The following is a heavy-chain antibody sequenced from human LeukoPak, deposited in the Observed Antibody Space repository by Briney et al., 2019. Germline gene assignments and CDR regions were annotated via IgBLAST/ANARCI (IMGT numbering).Heavy chain of an antibody. J-gene: IGHJ4*02. CDR1: GFTVSSNY. V-gene: IGHV3-23*01. Sequence: GGSLRLSCAASGFTVSSNYMSWVRQAPGKGLEWVSAISGSGGSTYYADSVKGRFTISRDNSKNTLYLQMNSLRAEDTAVYYCAKTFRWFQSLYYWGQGTLVTVSS. CDR2: ISGSGGST. D-gene: IGHD4-23*01. CDR3: AKTFRWFQSLYY.